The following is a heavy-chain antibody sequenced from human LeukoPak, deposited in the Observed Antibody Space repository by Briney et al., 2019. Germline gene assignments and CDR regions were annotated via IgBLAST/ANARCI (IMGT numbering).Heavy chain of an antibody. J-gene: IGHJ6*03. D-gene: IGHD2-21*01. CDR2: INHSGST. Sequence: SETLSLTCAVYGGSFSGYYWSWIRQPPGKGLEWIGEINHSGSTNYNPSLKSRVTISVDTSKNQFSLKLSSVTAADTAVYYCARRCGGYQHLYYYYYMDVWGKGTTVTISS. V-gene: IGHV4-34*01. CDR3: ARRCGGYQHLYYYYYMDV. CDR1: GGSFSGYY.